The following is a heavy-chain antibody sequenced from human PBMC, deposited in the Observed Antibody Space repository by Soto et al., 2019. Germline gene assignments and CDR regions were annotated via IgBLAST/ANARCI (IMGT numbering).Heavy chain of an antibody. Sequence: EVQLVETGGGLIQPGGSLRLSCAASGFTVSSNYMSWVRQAPGKGLEWVSVIYSGGSTYYADSVKGRFTISRDNSKNTLYLQMNSLRAEDTAVYYCAGPSRGWSAHTGPGYFDLWGRGTRVTVSS. CDR1: GFTVSSNY. V-gene: IGHV3-53*02. CDR3: AGPSRGWSAHTGPGYFDL. J-gene: IGHJ2*01. D-gene: IGHD6-19*01. CDR2: IYSGGST.